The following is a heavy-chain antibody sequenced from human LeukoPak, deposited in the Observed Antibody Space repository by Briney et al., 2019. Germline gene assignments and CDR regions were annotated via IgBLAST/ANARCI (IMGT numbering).Heavy chain of an antibody. CDR1: GYTFTGYY. CDR2: INPNSGDT. Sequence: ASVKVSCKASGYTFTGYYIHWVRQAPGQGLEWMGWINPNSGDTNYAQKFQGRVTMTRDTSISTAYMELSSLKSDDTAVYYCARAKWESSTTCHGAWGQGTLVTVSS. V-gene: IGHV1-2*02. J-gene: IGHJ5*02. D-gene: IGHD2-2*01. CDR3: ARAKWESSTTCHGA.